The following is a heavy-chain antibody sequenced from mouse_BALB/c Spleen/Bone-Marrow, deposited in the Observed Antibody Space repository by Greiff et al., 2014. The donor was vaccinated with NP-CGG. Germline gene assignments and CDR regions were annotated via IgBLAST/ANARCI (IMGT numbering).Heavy chain of an antibody. Sequence: EVKLEESGPDLVKPSQSLSLTCTVTGYSITSYYSWHWIRQFPGNKLEWMGYIHYSGTTVYNPSLKSRISITRDTSNNQFFLQLNSVATEDTATYYCARFAGTPYIMDYWGQGTSVTVSS. CDR3: ARFAGTPYIMDY. V-gene: IGHV3-1*02. CDR1: GYSITSYYS. J-gene: IGHJ4*01. D-gene: IGHD4-1*01. CDR2: IHYSGTT.